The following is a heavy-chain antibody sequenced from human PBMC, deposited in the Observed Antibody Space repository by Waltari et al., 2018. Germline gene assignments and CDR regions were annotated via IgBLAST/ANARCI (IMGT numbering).Heavy chain of an antibody. V-gene: IGHV4-59*08. J-gene: IGHJ4*02. CDR3: ARWDSPGRYFGD. CDR1: GGSINNYS. Sequence: VQLQESGPALVQPQETLPLTRSVSGGSINNYSWNWIRQSPGKGLQWIGYIRHTGITKSNPSLKSRVTMAVDTSKSQFSLKLTSVSATDTAVYFCARWDSPGRYFGDWGQGTPVTVSS. D-gene: IGHD1-20*01. CDR2: IRHTGIT.